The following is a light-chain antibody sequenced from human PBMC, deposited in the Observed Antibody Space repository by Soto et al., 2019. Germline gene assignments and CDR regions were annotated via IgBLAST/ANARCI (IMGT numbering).Light chain of an antibody. CDR2: EDS. J-gene: IGLJ2*01. V-gene: IGLV6-57*04. CDR1: SGSIASDY. CDR3: QSVDGKNVV. Sequence: NFMLTQPHSVSESPGKTVSIPCTRSSGSIASDYVQWYQQRPGSAPINVIFEDSQRPSGVPDRFSGSIDTSSNSAYLTISRLTTEDEADVYCQSVDGKNVVFGGGTKLTVL.